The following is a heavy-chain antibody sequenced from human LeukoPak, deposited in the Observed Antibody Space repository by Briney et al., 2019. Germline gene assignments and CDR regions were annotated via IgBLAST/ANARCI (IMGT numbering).Heavy chain of an antibody. J-gene: IGHJ4*02. CDR2: IKQDGSKK. CDR1: GFPFSSYW. D-gene: IGHD5-24*01. Sequence: GGSLRLSCVASGFPFSSYWMTWVRQAPGKGLEWVANIKQDGSKKSYVDSVKGRFTISRDNAKNSLYLQMNSLKAEDTAIYYCTRVGYIDEGIDYWGQGTLVTVSS. CDR3: TRVGYIDEGIDY. V-gene: IGHV3-7*04.